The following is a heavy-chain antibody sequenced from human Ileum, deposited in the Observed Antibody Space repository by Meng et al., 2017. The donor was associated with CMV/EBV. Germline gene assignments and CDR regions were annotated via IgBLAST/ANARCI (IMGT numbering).Heavy chain of an antibody. V-gene: IGHV3-15*01. Sequence: GIAFSNTWMTLVRRPPGKGLEWVGRIYSNIDGGTTEYAAPVAGRFTISRDEIKDMLYLQMNNLRTEDTAVYYCIAEGNNYGGFYFEYWGQGTLVTVSS. J-gene: IGHJ4*02. D-gene: IGHD4-17*01. CDR3: IAEGNNYGGFYFEY. CDR2: IYSNIDGGTT. CDR1: GIAFSNTW.